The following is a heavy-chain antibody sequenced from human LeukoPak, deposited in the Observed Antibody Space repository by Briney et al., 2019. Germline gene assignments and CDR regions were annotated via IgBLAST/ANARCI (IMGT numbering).Heavy chain of an antibody. J-gene: IGHJ4*02. Sequence: VSVKVSCKASGHTFNDHHIHWVRQAPGQGLEWMGRIQPKSGDTDYAQKFQGRATMTRDTSTTTGYMQLTSLIFDDTAVYYWASHYGPGPVWGQGTLVTVS. CDR2: IQPKSGDT. D-gene: IGHD3-10*01. CDR3: ASHYGPGPV. V-gene: IGHV1-2*06. CDR1: GHTFNDHH.